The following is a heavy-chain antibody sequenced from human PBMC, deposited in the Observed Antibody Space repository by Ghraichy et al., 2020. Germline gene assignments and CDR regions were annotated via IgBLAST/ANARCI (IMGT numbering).Heavy chain of an antibody. Sequence: GGSLRLSCAASGFTFDDYAMHWVRQAPGKGLEWVSLISWDGGSTYYADSVKGRFTISRDNSKNSLYLQMNSLRPEDTALYYCAKSGGTYTGGLGYWGQGTLVTVSS. CDR3: AKSGGTYTGGLGY. CDR1: GFTFDDYA. J-gene: IGHJ4*02. D-gene: IGHD1-26*01. CDR2: ISWDGGST. V-gene: IGHV3-43D*03.